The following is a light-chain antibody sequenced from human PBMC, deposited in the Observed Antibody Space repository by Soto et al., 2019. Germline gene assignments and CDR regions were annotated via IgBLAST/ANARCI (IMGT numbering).Light chain of an antibody. CDR2: KET. J-gene: IGKJ3*01. Sequence: DIQMTQSPSALSASVGDRATITCRASQSISAWLAWYQHKPGKAPKVLSYKETSLESEVPSRFSGSGSVKEFTLAISSLQRDDFASCYCQQYDDYPFSCGPGNKVDIK. CDR3: QQYDDYPFS. V-gene: IGKV1-5*03. CDR1: QSISAW.